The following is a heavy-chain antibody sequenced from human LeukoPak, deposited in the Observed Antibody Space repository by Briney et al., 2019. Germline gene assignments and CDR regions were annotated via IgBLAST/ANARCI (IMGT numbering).Heavy chain of an antibody. CDR2: ISYSGTT. CDR1: GGSVRNYY. J-gene: IGHJ3*01. Sequence: PSETLSLTCTVSGGSVRNYYWNWIRQPPGKGLEWIGYISYSGTTNYNPSLKSRVTISLDTSKNQFSLKLRSVTAADTAVYYCARTDYHDIPMWGQGTMVAVSS. CDR3: ARTDYHDIPM. D-gene: IGHD3-22*01. V-gene: IGHV4-59*02.